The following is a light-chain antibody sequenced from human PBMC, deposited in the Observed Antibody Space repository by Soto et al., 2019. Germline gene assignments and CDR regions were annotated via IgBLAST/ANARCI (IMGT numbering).Light chain of an antibody. CDR3: RQYKDSVYT. Sequence: DIKITQSPSTLSASVGDRVIITCRASQTVERWMAWYQQKPGKAPKILISDVSTLERGVLSRFSGSGAATEFTLTISGLQPDDVATYYCRQYKDSVYTFGQGTKVDIK. CDR1: QTVERW. J-gene: IGKJ2*01. V-gene: IGKV1-5*01. CDR2: DVS.